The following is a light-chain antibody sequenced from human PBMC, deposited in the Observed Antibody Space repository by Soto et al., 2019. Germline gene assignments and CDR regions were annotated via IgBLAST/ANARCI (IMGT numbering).Light chain of an antibody. CDR1: SSNIGSNY. Sequence: QAVVTQPPSASGTPGQRVTISCSGSSSNIGSNYVYWYQQLPGTAPKLLIYRNNQRPSGFPDRFSGSKSGTSASLAISGLRSEDEADYYCAAWDDSLSGRVVFGGGTKVTVL. V-gene: IGLV1-47*01. CDR3: AAWDDSLSGRVV. CDR2: RNN. J-gene: IGLJ2*01.